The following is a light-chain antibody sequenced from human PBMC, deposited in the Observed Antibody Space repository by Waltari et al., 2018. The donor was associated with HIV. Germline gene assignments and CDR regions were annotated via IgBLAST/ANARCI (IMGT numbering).Light chain of an antibody. V-gene: IGLV3-27*01. CDR3: YSTSDDNVV. CDR1: KLPEKY. J-gene: IGLJ2*01. Sequence: SYELTQPSSVSVSPGQTARITCSGDKLPEKYARWFQQRPGQAPVLLIYKDTERPSRISERFSGSSSGTTVTLTITGAQVEDEADYYCYSTSDDNVVFGGGTKLMVL. CDR2: KDT.